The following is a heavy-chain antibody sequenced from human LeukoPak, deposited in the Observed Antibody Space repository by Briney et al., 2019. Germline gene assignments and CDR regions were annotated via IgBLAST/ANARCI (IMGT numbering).Heavy chain of an antibody. J-gene: IGHJ4*02. CDR1: GLTFSRYA. CDR3: AKQAYDSPRTDFDY. CDR2: VSSSGGST. Sequence: GGSLRLSCAASGLTFSRYAMSWVRQAPGKGLEWVLGVSSSGGSTYYADSVKRRFTISRDNSKNTLHLQMNSLRAEDTAIYYCAKQAYDSPRTDFDYWGQGTLVTVSS. V-gene: IGHV3-23*01. D-gene: IGHD3-22*01.